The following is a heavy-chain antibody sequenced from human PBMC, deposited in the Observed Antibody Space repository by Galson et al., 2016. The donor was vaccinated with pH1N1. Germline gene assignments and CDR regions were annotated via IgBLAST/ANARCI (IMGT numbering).Heavy chain of an antibody. CDR3: AHIHATYSGSLPLIVDAFEF. CDR1: GFSLTTRGVG. CDR2: IYWDDDN. V-gene: IGHV2-5*02. J-gene: IGHJ3*01. D-gene: IGHD3-10*01. Sequence: PALVKPTQTLTLTCTFSGFSLTTRGVGVSWIRQPPGKALEWLAVIYWDDDNRYSPSLKRRLTITKDTSKNQVVLTMTNLDPVDTATYYCAHIHATYSGSLPLIVDAFEFWGQGAMVTVSS.